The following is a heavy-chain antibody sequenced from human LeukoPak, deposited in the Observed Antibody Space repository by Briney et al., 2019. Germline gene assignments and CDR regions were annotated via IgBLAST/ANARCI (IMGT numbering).Heavy chain of an antibody. V-gene: IGHV1-2*04. J-gene: IGHJ3*02. CDR2: INPNSGGT. Sequence: GASVKVSCKAPGYTFTGYYMHWVRQAPGQGLEWMGWINPNSGGTNYAQKFQGWVTMTRDTSISTAYMELSRLRSDDTAVHCCARGGRQDIVVVLDAFDIWGQGTMVTVSS. D-gene: IGHD2-2*01. CDR1: GYTFTGYY. CDR3: ARGGRQDIVVVLDAFDI.